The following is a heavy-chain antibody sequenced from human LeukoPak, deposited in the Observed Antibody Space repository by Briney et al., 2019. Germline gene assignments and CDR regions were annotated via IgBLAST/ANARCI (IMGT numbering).Heavy chain of an antibody. V-gene: IGHV1-18*01. CDR1: GYTFTSYG. Sequence: ASVKVSCKASGYTFTSYGISWVRQAPGQGLEWMGWISAYNGNTNYAQKLQGRVTMTTDTSTTTAFMELRSLRSDDTAVYYCAGNLGTAYCSRTSCYVFWGQGTLVTVSS. J-gene: IGHJ4*02. CDR3: AGNLGTAYCSRTSCYVF. CDR2: ISAYNGNT. D-gene: IGHD2-2*01.